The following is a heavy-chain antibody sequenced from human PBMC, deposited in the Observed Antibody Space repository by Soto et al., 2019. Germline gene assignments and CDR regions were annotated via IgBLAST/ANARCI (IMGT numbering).Heavy chain of an antibody. V-gene: IGHV1-18*01. J-gene: IGHJ4*02. CDR1: GYTFSRYG. Sequence: QVQLVQSGAEVKKPGASVRVSCKASGYTFSRYGISWVRQAPGQGLEWMGWISGFNGNTKESEKLQGRVTLTTDTAANTAHMELRGLRSDDTAVYYCARASASSTPWSFDNWGQGTLVTVSS. CDR2: ISGFNGNT. D-gene: IGHD1-1*01. CDR3: ARASASSTPWSFDN.